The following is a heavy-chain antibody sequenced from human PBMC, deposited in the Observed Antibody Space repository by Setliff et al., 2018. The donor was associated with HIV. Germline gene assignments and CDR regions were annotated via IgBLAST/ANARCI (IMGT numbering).Heavy chain of an antibody. Sequence: ASVKVSCKASGYTFTDYYMHWVRQAPRQGLEWMGRINPNSGGTNYAQKFQGRVTMTRDTSISTAYMELSRLRSDDTAVYYCARDKTDLYSSSSGPVDYWGQGTLVTVSS. CDR1: GYTFTDYY. D-gene: IGHD6-6*01. CDR2: INPNSGGT. CDR3: ARDKTDLYSSSSGPVDY. V-gene: IGHV1-2*06. J-gene: IGHJ4*02.